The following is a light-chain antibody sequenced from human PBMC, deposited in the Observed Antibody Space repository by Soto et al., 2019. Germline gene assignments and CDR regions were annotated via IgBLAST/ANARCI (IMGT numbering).Light chain of an antibody. CDR1: SNDVGAYDS. J-gene: IGLJ1*01. V-gene: IGLV2-23*01. Sequence: QSAVAQPASVSGSPGQSITISCTGTSNDVGAYDSVSWYQQHPHKAPQVIIYRGTQRPSGASNRFSASTSGNAASLTISGLQADDEADYFCCSSAPESTYVCGTGTKVTVL. CDR3: CSSAPESTYV. CDR2: RGT.